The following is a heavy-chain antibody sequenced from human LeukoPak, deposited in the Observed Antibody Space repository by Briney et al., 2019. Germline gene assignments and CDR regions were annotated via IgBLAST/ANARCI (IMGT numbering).Heavy chain of an antibody. CDR2: IYSGGST. CDR3: ARFNTVYYFDY. J-gene: IGHJ4*02. Sequence: GGSLRLSCAASGFTVSSNYMSWVRQAPGKGLEWVSVIYSGGSTYYADSAKGRFTISRDNSKNTLYLQMNSLRAEDTAVYYCARFNTVYYFDYWGQGTLVTVSS. V-gene: IGHV3-66*01. CDR1: GFTVSSNY.